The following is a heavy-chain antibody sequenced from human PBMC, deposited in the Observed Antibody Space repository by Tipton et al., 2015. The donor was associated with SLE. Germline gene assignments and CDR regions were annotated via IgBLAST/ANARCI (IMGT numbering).Heavy chain of an antibody. J-gene: IGHJ5*02. CDR2: ISFDGSNT. Sequence: SLRLSCAASGFTFSNYAMHWVRQAPGKGLEWVAVISFDGSNTYYVDSVKGRFTISRDNAKNSLYLQMNSLRVEDTAVYFCAGDDYASGITWGQGTLVTVSS. V-gene: IGHV3-30*04. CDR3: AGDDYASGIT. D-gene: IGHD3-10*01. CDR1: GFTFSNYA.